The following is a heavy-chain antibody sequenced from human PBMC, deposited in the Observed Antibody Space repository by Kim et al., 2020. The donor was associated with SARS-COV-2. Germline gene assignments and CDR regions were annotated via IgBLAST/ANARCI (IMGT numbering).Heavy chain of an antibody. Sequence: GGSLRLSCEASGFTFSTYNMHWVRQAPGKGLDWVAVVLSDGSNQWYTDSVKGRFTISRDNSKDTVYLEMNSLGPEDTGIYYCAREEHNGSSGKDFWGQGTLVTVSS. D-gene: IGHD3-10*01. J-gene: IGHJ4*02. CDR3: AREEHNGSSGKDF. V-gene: IGHV3-30-3*01. CDR2: VLSDGSNQ. CDR1: GFTFSTYN.